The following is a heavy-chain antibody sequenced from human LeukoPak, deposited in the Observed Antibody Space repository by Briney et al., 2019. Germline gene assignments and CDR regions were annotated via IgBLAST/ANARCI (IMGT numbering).Heavy chain of an antibody. Sequence: ASVKVSCKVSGYTLTELSMHWVRQAPGQGLEWMGWINPNSGGTNYAQKFQGRVTMTRDTSISTAYMELSRLRSDDTAVYYCARVSISSSSPPFDYWGQGTLVTVSS. J-gene: IGHJ4*02. CDR3: ARVSISSSSPPFDY. D-gene: IGHD6-6*01. CDR1: GYTLTELS. V-gene: IGHV1-2*02. CDR2: INPNSGGT.